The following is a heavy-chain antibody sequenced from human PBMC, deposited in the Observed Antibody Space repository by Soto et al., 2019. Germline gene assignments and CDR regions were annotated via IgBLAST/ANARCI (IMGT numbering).Heavy chain of an antibody. J-gene: IGHJ4*02. CDR1: GFTFSSYG. CDR3: AKYYYDSSGSN. CDR2: ISYDGSNK. Sequence: GGSLRPSCAASGFTFSSYGMHWVRQAPGKGLEWVAVISYDGSNKYYADSVKGRFTISRDNSKNTLYLQMNSLRAEDTAVYYCAKYYYDSSGSNWGQGTLVTVSS. V-gene: IGHV3-30*18. D-gene: IGHD3-22*01.